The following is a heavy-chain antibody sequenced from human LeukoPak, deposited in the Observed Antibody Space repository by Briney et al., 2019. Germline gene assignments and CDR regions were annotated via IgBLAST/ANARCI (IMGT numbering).Heavy chain of an antibody. J-gene: IGHJ3*02. CDR3: SRDANYYDSSRHYFDAFDI. Sequence: GGSLRLSCEAPGFMFSKYWMTCVRQAPGKGLEWVANIRGDGSVKYLLDSVKGRFSISRDNAKNSLSLEMNNLRAEDTAVYYCSRDANYYDSSRHYFDAFDIWGRGTMVTVSS. CDR2: IRGDGSVK. CDR1: GFMFSKYW. V-gene: IGHV3-7*01. D-gene: IGHD3-22*01.